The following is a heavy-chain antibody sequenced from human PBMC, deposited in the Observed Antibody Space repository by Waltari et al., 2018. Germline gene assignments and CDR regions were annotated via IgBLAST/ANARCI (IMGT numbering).Heavy chain of an antibody. J-gene: IGHJ5*02. D-gene: IGHD6-6*01. CDR3: VAATPSSDH. Sequence: DVQLVESGGGLVQPGGSLRLSCATSGFIFSNYWMHWVRQVPGKGLVVGARINRDGSSTTYADSVKGRFSISRDSASSTLYLQMNSLRAEDTAVYYCVAATPSSDHWGQGTLVTVSS. CDR2: INRDGSST. CDR1: GFIFSNYW. V-gene: IGHV3-74*01.